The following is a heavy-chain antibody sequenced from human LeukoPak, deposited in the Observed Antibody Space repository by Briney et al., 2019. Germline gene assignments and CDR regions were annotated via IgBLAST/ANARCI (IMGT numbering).Heavy chain of an antibody. Sequence: SGTLSLTCAVSGGSISSSNWWSWVRQPPGKGLEWIGEINHSGSTNYNPSLKSRVTISVDTSKNQFSLKLSSVTAADTAVYYCARDDVLLWFGESTGRYNWFDPWGQGTLVTVSS. CDR1: GGSISSSNW. J-gene: IGHJ5*02. V-gene: IGHV4-4*02. D-gene: IGHD3-10*01. CDR3: ARDDVLLWFGESTGRYNWFDP. CDR2: INHSGST.